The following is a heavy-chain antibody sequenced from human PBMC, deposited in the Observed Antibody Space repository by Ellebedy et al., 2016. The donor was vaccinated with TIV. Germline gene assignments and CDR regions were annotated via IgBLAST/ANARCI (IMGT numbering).Heavy chain of an antibody. CDR3: AREGSTTMTTFDH. Sequence: AASVKVSCKASGYTFISYYMHWVRQAPGQGLAWMGIIIPSGGSTRYAQKLEGRVTMTRDTSTSTVYMELNSLRSEDTAVYYCAREGSTTMTTFDHWGQGTLVTVSS. D-gene: IGHD4-17*01. J-gene: IGHJ4*02. V-gene: IGHV1-46*04. CDR1: GYTFISYY. CDR2: IIPSGGST.